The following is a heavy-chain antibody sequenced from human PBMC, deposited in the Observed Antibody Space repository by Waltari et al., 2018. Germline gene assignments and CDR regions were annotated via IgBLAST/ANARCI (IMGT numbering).Heavy chain of an antibody. J-gene: IGHJ5*02. D-gene: IGHD5-12*01. Sequence: QVQLLQSGAEVRKPGASVKVSCPASAYTFPTYEINWVRQAAGQGFEWMGWMNPNTGYTVYAQKFQGRVTMTRDTSISTAFMELSGLSSDDTALYYCARGRDVYAGYDYNWFDPWGQGSLVTVSS. CDR3: ARGRDVYAGYDYNWFDP. CDR2: MNPNTGYT. V-gene: IGHV1-8*02. CDR1: AYTFPTYE.